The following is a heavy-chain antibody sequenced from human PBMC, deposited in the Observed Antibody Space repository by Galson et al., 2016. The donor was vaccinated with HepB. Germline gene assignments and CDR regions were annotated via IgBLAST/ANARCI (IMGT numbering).Heavy chain of an antibody. CDR1: G. D-gene: IGHD2-2*01. V-gene: IGHV3-30*03. CDR2: ISFDGSNQ. CDR3: ARDSYCTRTICYPYYFDF. J-gene: IGHJ4*02. Sequence: GMHWVRQAPGKGPEWLAVISFDGSNQFYADSVKGRFTISRDNSNNTLHLQMHSLRVEDTALYYCARDSYCTRTICYPYYFDFWGQGTLVAVSS.